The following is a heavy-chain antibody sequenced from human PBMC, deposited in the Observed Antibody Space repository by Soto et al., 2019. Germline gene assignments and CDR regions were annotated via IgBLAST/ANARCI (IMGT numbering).Heavy chain of an antibody. Sequence: LSLTCTVSGGSVISSDYYWTWIRQPPGKGLEYIGYIYYIGSTNYNPSLKSRVTMSLDTSKNQFSLKVTSVTAVDTAVYFCARAPRGSPLPGSFDYWGRGTLVTVS. CDR3: ARAPRGSPLPGSFDY. V-gene: IGHV4-61*08. CDR2: IYYIGST. J-gene: IGHJ4*01. CDR1: GGSVISSDYY. D-gene: IGHD3-16*01.